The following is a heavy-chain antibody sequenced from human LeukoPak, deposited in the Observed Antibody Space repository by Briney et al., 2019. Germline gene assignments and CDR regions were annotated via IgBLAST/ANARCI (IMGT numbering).Heavy chain of an antibody. J-gene: IGHJ4*02. CDR1: GVSFSDYA. CDR2: ISGSGGST. V-gene: IGHV3-23*01. Sequence: PGGSLRLSCAVSGVSFSDYAMNWVRLAPGTGLQWVSSISGSGGSTYYADSVKGRFSTSRDNSKNTLSLQMNSLRAEDTALYYCVKGGQRYDFWRFDYWGQGTVVTVSS. CDR3: VKGGQRYDFWRFDY. D-gene: IGHD3-3*01.